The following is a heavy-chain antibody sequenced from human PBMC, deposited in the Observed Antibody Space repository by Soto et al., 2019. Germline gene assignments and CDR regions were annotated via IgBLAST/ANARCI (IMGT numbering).Heavy chain of an antibody. J-gene: IGHJ4*02. Sequence: LGWVLLVSWAASGFTFRRYDMNWVRQAPGKGLEWVASISSSGDYLYYADSVKGRFIISRDNFQNSLFLQMNNLSADDTAVYYWGRWFDDQDGEADLWFFFANWGQGT. CDR3: GRWFDDQDGEADLWFFFAN. V-gene: IGHV3-21*01. D-gene: IGHD3-10*01. CDR1: GFTFRRYD. CDR2: ISSSGDYL.